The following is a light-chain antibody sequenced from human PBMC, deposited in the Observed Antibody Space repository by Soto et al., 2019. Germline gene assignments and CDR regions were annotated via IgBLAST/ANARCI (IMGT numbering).Light chain of an antibody. CDR1: QSVSSY. Sequence: EVVLTQSPPTLSLSPGERATLSCRASQSVSSYLAWYQQKPDQAPRLLIYDASNRATGIPARFSGSGSGTDFTLTISSLEPEDFAVYYCQQRSNWPGTFGQGTKV. J-gene: IGKJ1*01. CDR3: QQRSNWPGT. CDR2: DAS. V-gene: IGKV3-11*01.